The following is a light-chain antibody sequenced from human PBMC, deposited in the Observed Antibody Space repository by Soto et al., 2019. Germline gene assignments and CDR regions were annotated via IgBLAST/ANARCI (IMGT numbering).Light chain of an antibody. CDR1: QTISSN. V-gene: IGKV1-39*01. J-gene: IGKJ2*01. CDR2: AAS. Sequence: DIQMTQSPTSLSASVGDRVTITCRASQTISSNLNWYQQKPGKAPKLLIYAASSLQSGVPSRFSGSGSGIDITLTISSLRLEDYAISYCQQRYNNPQYTFGQGTKLEIK. CDR3: QQRYNNPQYT.